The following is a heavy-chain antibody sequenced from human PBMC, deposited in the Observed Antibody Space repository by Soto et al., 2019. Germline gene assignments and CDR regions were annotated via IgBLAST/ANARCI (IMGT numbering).Heavy chain of an antibody. J-gene: IGHJ3*02. V-gene: IGHV3-33*01. CDR2: IWYDGSNK. D-gene: IGHD6-19*01. Sequence: QVQLVESGGGVVQPGRSLRLSCAASGFTFSSYGMHWVRQAPGKGLEWVAVIWYDGSNKYYADSVKGRFTISRDNSKNTLYLQMNSLRAEDTAVYYCARDPGSGCAFDIWGQGTMVTVSS. CDR1: GFTFSSYG. CDR3: ARDPGSGCAFDI.